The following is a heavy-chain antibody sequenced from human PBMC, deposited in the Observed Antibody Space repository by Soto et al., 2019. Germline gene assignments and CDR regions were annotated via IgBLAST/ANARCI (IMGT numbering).Heavy chain of an antibody. CDR3: AKDGTWSWDH. V-gene: IGHV3-7*03. Sequence: GGSLRLSCAASGFTFSNSWMNWVRQAPGKGLEWLASIKPDGTVKTYVDSVRGRFTISRDSAKNSLYLQMTGLRVEDTALYYCAKDGTWSWDHWGQGTLVTVSS. CDR1: GFTFSNSW. J-gene: IGHJ4*02. CDR2: IKPDGTVK. D-gene: IGHD2-8*02.